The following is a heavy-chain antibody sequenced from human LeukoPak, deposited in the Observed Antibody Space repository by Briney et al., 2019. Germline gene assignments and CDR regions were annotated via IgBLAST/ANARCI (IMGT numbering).Heavy chain of an antibody. D-gene: IGHD6-19*01. CDR1: GFTFSSYA. CDR2: IFGSGGSA. Sequence: PGGSLRLSCTASGFTFSSYAMYWVRQAPGKGLEWVSGIFGSGGSAHYADSVKGRFTISRDNSQNTVYLQMNSLRAEGTAVYYCGKTTTGYSSGRNPAWPVDYWGQGTLVTVSS. J-gene: IGHJ4*02. CDR3: GKTTTGYSSGRNPAWPVDY. V-gene: IGHV3-23*01.